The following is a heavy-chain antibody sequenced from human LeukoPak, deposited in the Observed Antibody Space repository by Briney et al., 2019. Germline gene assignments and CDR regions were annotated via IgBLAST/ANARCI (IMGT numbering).Heavy chain of an antibody. J-gene: IGHJ5*02. Sequence: PGGSLRLSCAASGFTFSSYSMNWVRQAPGKGLEWVSSISSSSSYIYYADSVKGRFTISRDNAKNSLYLQMNSLRAEDTAVYYCARRGFLRYFDWDPWGQGTLVTVSS. CDR3: ARRGFLRYFDWDP. D-gene: IGHD3-9*01. CDR1: GFTFSSYS. V-gene: IGHV3-21*01. CDR2: ISSSSSYI.